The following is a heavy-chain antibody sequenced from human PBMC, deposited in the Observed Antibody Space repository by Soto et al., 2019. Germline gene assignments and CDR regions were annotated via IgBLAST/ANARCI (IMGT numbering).Heavy chain of an antibody. CDR1: GGTFSSYA. CDR2: IIPIFGTA. D-gene: IGHD1-26*01. V-gene: IGHV1-69*01. J-gene: IGHJ6*02. CDR3: ARGSGSYSDYYYYGMDV. Sequence: QVQLVQSGAEVKKPGSSVKVSCKASGGTFSSYAIRWVPQAPGQGLEWMGGIIPIFGTANYAQKFQGRVTITADESTSTAYMELSSLRSEDTAVYYCARGSGSYSDYYYYGMDVWGQGTTVTVSS.